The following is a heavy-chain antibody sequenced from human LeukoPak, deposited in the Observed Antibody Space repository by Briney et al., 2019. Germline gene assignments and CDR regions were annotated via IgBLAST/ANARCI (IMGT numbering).Heavy chain of an antibody. D-gene: IGHD6-19*01. CDR3: ARLSYSSGWYPDAFDI. J-gene: IGHJ3*02. CDR2: ISSSSSYI. V-gene: IGHV3-21*01. Sequence: GGSLRLSCAASGFTFSSYSMNWVRQAPGKGLEWVSSISSSSSYIYYADSVKGRFTISRDNAKNTLYLQMNSLRAEDTAVYYCARLSYSSGWYPDAFDIWGQGTMVTVSS. CDR1: GFTFSSYS.